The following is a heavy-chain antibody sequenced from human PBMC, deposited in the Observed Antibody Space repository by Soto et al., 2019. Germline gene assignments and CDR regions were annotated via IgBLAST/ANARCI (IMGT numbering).Heavy chain of an antibody. CDR1: GASITSRGSY. CDR2: ISYSGNT. CDR3: ARETMWPSGRYYYYHMDV. D-gene: IGHD3-10*01. J-gene: IGHJ6*02. V-gene: IGHV4-30-4*01. Sequence: QVQLQESGPGLVKPSQTLSLTCSVSGASITSRGSYWTWIRQPPGKGLEWIGHISYSGNTFYNSFLQSRLTISVDTSKNQFSLMMTSVTAADTAVYFCARETMWPSGRYYYYHMDVWGQGTTVPVSS.